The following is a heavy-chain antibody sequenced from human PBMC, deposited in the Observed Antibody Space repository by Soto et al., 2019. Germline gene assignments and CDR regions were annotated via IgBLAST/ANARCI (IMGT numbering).Heavy chain of an antibody. V-gene: IGHV6-1*01. Sequence: SQTLSLTCVISGDSFSSSSAAWNWIRQSPSRGLEWLGRIFYRTKWYNDYAVSVKSRISINPDASKNQFSLQLNSVSPEDTAVYYCARDSSYPSPDFDYWGQGNLVTVSS. CDR2: IFYRTKWYN. CDR1: GDSFSSSSAA. J-gene: IGHJ4*02. CDR3: ARDSSYPSPDFDY.